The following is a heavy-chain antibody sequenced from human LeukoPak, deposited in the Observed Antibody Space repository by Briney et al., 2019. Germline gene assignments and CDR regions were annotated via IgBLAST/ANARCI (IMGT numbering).Heavy chain of an antibody. CDR2: INHSGSP. J-gene: IGHJ4*02. Sequence: SETLSLTCAVYGGSFSGYYWSWIRQPPGKGLEWIGEINHSGSPNYNPSLKGRVTISVDTSKNQFSLKLSSVTAADTAVYYCSRGGQLPYFDYWGQGTLVTVSS. V-gene: IGHV4-34*01. D-gene: IGHD1-1*01. CDR3: SRGGQLPYFDY. CDR1: GGSFSGYY.